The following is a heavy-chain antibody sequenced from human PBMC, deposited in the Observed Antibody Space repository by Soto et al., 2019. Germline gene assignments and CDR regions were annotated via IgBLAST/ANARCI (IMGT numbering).Heavy chain of an antibody. V-gene: IGHV1-8*01. CDR2: MNPNSGTT. Sequence: QVQLVQSGAEVRKPGASVKVSCKASGYTFTTYDINWMRQATGQGLEWVGWMNPNSGTTGSAPKFQGSVSMNRDTYMNTAYMELSSLTYEDMAVDYCARNKWDSGEFDYWGQGTLVTVSS. CDR1: GYTFTTYD. CDR3: ARNKWDSGEFDY. J-gene: IGHJ4*02. D-gene: IGHD1-26*01.